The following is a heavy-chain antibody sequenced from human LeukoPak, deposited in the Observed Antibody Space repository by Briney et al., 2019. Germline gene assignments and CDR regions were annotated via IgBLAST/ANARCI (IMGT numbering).Heavy chain of an antibody. V-gene: IGHV3-23*01. CDR1: GFTFSSYA. D-gene: IGHD3-22*01. Sequence: QSGGSLRLSCAASGFTFSSYAMSWVRQAPGKGLEWVSAISGSGGSTYYADSVKGRFTISRDNSKNTLYLQMNSLRAEDTAVYYCANLIPGRSSMIVIRDLFCWGQGTLVTVSS. J-gene: IGHJ4*02. CDR3: ANLIPGRSSMIVIRDLFC. CDR2: ISGSGGST.